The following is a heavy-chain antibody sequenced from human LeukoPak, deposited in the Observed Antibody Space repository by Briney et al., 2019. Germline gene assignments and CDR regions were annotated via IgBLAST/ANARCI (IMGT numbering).Heavy chain of an antibody. CDR2: INPNSGGT. V-gene: IGHV1-2*02. CDR1: GYTFTGYY. J-gene: IGHJ4*02. CDR3: ARAVWFGELLSPTLDY. Sequence: ASVKVSCKASGYTFTGYYMHWVRQAPGQGLEWMGWINPNSGGTNYAQKFQGRVTMTRDTSISTPYMELSRLRSDDTAVHYCARAVWFGELLSPTLDYWGQGTLVTVSS. D-gene: IGHD3-10*01.